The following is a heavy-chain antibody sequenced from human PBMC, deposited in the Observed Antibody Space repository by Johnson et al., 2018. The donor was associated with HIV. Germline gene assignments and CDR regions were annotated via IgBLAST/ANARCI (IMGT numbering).Heavy chain of an antibody. J-gene: IGHJ3*02. CDR1: GFTFINYA. CDR3: VKVGLVGGKEGVGAFDI. CDR2: LSGSGNNT. Sequence: VQLVESGGGLVQPGGSLRLSCAASGFTFINYAMSWVRQAPGKGLEWVSSLSGSGNNTYYADSVKGRFTISRDNFKNTLYLQMISLRAEDTAVYYCVKVGLVGGKEGVGAFDIWGPGTMVTVSS. D-gene: IGHD1-26*01. V-gene: IGHV3-23*04.